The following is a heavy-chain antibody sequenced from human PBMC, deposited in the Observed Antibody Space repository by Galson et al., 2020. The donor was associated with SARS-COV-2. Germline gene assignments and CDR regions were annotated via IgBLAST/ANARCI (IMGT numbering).Heavy chain of an antibody. CDR1: GFTFSSYA. V-gene: IGHV3-23*03. CDR3: AKDGRYSSGWFHFAKGNYYYYYMDV. CDR2: IYSGGST. Sequence: GGSLRLSCAASGFTFSSYAMSWVRQAPGKGLEWVSVIYSGGSTYYADSVKGRFTISRDNSKNTLYLQMNSLRAEDTAVYYCAKDGRYSSGWFHFAKGNYYYYYMDVWGKGTTVTISS. D-gene: IGHD6-19*01. J-gene: IGHJ6*03.